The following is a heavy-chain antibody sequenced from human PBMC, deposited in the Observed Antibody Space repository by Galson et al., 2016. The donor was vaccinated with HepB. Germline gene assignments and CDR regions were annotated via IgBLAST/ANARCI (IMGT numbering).Heavy chain of an antibody. CDR3: ARGDSSWGYWYFDL. J-gene: IGHJ2*01. Sequence: ETLSLTCTVSGGSVSSGSYYWSWIRQPPGKGLEWIGHIYYSGSTNYNPSLKSRVTISVDTSKNQFSLKLSSVTAADTAVYYCARGDSSWGYWYFDLWGRGTLVTVSS. D-gene: IGHD6-13*01. V-gene: IGHV4-61*01. CDR1: GGSVSSGSYY. CDR2: IYYSGST.